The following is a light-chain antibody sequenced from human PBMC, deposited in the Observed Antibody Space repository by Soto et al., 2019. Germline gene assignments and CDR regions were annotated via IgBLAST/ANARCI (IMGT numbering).Light chain of an antibody. CDR3: SSYTSSTTPCV. CDR2: DVS. CDR1: SSDVGGYNY. V-gene: IGLV2-14*03. J-gene: IGLJ1*01. Sequence: QSVLTQPASVSGSPGQSITISCTGTSSDVGGYNYVSWYQHHPGKAPKLMIYDVSNRPSGVSNRFSASKSGNTASLTISGLQAEDEADYYCSSYTSSTTPCVFGTGTKLTVL.